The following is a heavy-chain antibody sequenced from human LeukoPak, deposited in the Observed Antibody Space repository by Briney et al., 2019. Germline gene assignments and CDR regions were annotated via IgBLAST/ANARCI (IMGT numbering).Heavy chain of an antibody. Sequence: PGRSLRLFCAASGFTFSHYGMHWVRQAPGKGLEWVALIWDDGNKKSHADTVKGRFTISRDNSKNTLYLQMNNLRAEDTAVYYCARDFGTTVTTFGAVDIWGQGTKVIVSS. D-gene: IGHD4-17*01. CDR1: GFTFSHYG. CDR3: ARDFGTTVTTFGAVDI. J-gene: IGHJ3*02. V-gene: IGHV3-33*01. CDR2: IWDDGNKK.